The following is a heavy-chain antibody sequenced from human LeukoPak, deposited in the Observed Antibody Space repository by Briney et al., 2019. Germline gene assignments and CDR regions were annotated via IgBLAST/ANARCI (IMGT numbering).Heavy chain of an antibody. CDR2: ISNSGGST. D-gene: IGHD3-16*01. J-gene: IGHJ1*01. Sequence: GGSLRLSCAASGFIFRNYVVAWVRQAPGKGLEWVSQISNSGGSTYYADSVKGRFTISRDNSKNTLYLQMNSLRGDDTAVYYCAKDDAWGRYKDWGQGTLVTVSS. CDR3: AKDDAWGRYKD. CDR1: GFIFRNYV. V-gene: IGHV3-23*01.